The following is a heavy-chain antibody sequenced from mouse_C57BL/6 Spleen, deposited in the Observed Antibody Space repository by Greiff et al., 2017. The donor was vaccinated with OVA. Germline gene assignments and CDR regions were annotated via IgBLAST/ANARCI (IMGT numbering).Heavy chain of an antibody. Sequence: QVQLQQPGAELVKPGASVKLSCKASGYTFTSYWMHWVKQRPGQGLEWIGMIHPNSGSTNYNEKFKSKATLTVDKSSSTAYMQLSSLTSEDSAVYYCARRGAYYSNYEDAMDYWGQGTSVTVSS. CDR3: ARRGAYYSNYEDAMDY. CDR2: IHPNSGST. J-gene: IGHJ4*01. CDR1: GYTFTSYW. V-gene: IGHV1-64*01. D-gene: IGHD2-5*01.